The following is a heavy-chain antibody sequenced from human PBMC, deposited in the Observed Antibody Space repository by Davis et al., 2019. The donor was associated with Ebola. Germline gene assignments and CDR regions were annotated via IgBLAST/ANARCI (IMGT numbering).Heavy chain of an antibody. Sequence: GSLRLSCTVSGGSISSYYWSWIRQPPGKGLEWIGYIYYSGSTNYNPSLKSRVTISVDTSKNQFSLKLSSVTAADTAVYYCARGYYGDAFDIWGQGTMVTVSS. V-gene: IGHV4-59*01. CDR3: ARGYYGDAFDI. D-gene: IGHD3-22*01. CDR2: IYYSGST. CDR1: GGSISSYY. J-gene: IGHJ3*02.